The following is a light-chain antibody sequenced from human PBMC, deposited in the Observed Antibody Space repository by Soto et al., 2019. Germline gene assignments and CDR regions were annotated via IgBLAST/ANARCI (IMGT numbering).Light chain of an antibody. J-gene: IGKJ1*01. CDR2: RAS. Sequence: EIVMTQSPATLSVSPGERATLSCRASQTVYSNVAWYQQRPGQAPRLLIYRASSRAIDIPARFSGSGSGTEFTLTISSLQSEDSAVYYCQHSQNLGAFGQGTKV. CDR1: QTVYSN. CDR3: QHSQNLGA. V-gene: IGKV3-15*01.